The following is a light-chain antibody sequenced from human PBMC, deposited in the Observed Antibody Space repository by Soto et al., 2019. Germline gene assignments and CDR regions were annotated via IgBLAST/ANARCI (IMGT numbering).Light chain of an antibody. CDR1: RSVSNY. CDR3: QQRDSWPYT. Sequence: EIVLTQSPATLSLSPGDRATLSCRATRSVSNYLAWYQQKLGQAPRLLIYDASNRAAGIPARFSGSGSGTDFTLTISSLAPEDFAVYYCQQRDSWPYTFGQGTKLEIK. CDR2: DAS. V-gene: IGKV3-11*01. J-gene: IGKJ2*01.